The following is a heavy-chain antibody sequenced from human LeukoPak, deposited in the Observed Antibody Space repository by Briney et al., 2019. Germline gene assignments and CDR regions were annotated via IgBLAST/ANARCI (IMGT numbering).Heavy chain of an antibody. V-gene: IGHV3-21*04. CDR2: ISSSSSYI. CDR1: GFTFSSYS. J-gene: IGHJ4*02. CDR3: ARAEALGLDY. Sequence: GGSLRLSCAASGFTFSSYSMNWVRQAPGKGLDWVSSISSSSSYIYYADSVKGRFTISRDNGKNSLYLQMNSLRAEDTAVYYCARAEALGLDYWGQGTLVTVSS.